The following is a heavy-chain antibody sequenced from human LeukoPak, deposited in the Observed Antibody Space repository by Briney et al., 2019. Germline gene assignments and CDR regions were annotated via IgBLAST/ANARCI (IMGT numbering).Heavy chain of an antibody. V-gene: IGHV3-66*01. CDR2: IYSGGST. CDR3: AGRRYGGNFFDY. Sequence: GGSLRLSCAASGFTFSTYAMNWVRQAPGKGLEWVSVIYSGGSTYYADSVKGRFTISRDDSKNTLYLQMNSLRVEDTGVYYCAGRRYGGNFFDYWGQGTLVTVSS. D-gene: IGHD4-23*01. CDR1: GFTFSTYA. J-gene: IGHJ4*02.